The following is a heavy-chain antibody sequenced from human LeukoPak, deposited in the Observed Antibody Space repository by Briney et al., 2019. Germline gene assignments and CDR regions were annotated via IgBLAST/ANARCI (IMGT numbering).Heavy chain of an antibody. V-gene: IGHV4-30-2*01. J-gene: IGHJ6*02. CDR2: IYHSGST. CDR1: GGSISSGGYS. Sequence: SETLSLTCAVSGGSISSGGYSWSWIRQPPGKGLEWIGYIYHSGSTYYNPSLKSRVTISVDRSKNQFSLKLSSVTAADTAVYYCARWYYDSSGYPYGMDVWGQGTTVTVSS. CDR3: ARWYYDSSGYPYGMDV. D-gene: IGHD3-22*01.